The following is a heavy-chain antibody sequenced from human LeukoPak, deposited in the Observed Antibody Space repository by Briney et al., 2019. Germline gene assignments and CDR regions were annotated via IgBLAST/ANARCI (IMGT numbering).Heavy chain of an antibody. CDR1: GGSVMYHS. V-gene: IGHV4-34*01. Sequence: PSETLSLTCAVSGGSVMYHSWTWIRQTPGRGLEWIGEINHTGSTNYNPSLESRVTISIDTSKNQFSLNLTPVTAADTAVYYCTRWGSWPYDYWGQGTLVTVSS. J-gene: IGHJ4*02. CDR2: INHTGST. D-gene: IGHD6-13*01. CDR3: TRWGSWPYDY.